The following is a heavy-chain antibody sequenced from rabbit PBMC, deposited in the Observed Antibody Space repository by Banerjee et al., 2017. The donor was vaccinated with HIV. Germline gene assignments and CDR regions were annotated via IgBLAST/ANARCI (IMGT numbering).Heavy chain of an antibody. V-gene: IGHV1S45*01. CDR3: ARWYRYDDCYFDL. Sequence: EESGGDLVKPEGSLTLTCTASGFSFSSSYWICWVRQAPGKGLEWIACIDAGSSGSTYYASWAKGRFTISKTSSTTVDLKMTSLTAADTATYFCARWYRYDDCYFDLWGPGTLVTVS. J-gene: IGHJ4*01. D-gene: IGHD2-1*01. CDR1: GFSFSSSYW. CDR2: IDAGSSGST.